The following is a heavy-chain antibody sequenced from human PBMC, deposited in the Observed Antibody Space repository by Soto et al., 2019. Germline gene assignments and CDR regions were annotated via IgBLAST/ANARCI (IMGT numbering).Heavy chain of an antibody. J-gene: IGHJ6*02. CDR3: AASIFYYGMDV. V-gene: IGHV5-51*01. CDR2: IYPGDSDT. Sequence: GESLKISCKGSGYTFTNYWIGWVRQMTGKGLEWMGIIYPGDSDTKYNPSFQGQVTISADKSITTTYLQWSSLKASDTAIYYCAASIFYYGMDVWGRGTTVTVSS. CDR1: GYTFTNYW.